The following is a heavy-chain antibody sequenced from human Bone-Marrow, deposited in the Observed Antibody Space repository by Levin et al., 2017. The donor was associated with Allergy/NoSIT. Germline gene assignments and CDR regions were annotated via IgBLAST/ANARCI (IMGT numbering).Heavy chain of an antibody. CDR2: ISYDGSNK. V-gene: IGHV3-30*18. CDR1: GFTFSSYG. J-gene: IGHJ4*02. Sequence: SCAASGFTFSSYGMHWVRQAPGKGLEWVAVISYDGSNKYYADSVKGRFTISRDNSKNTLYLQMNSLRAEDTAVYYCAKDYCGGDCYYDYWGQGTLVTVSS. CDR3: AKDYCGGDCYYDY. D-gene: IGHD2-21*02.